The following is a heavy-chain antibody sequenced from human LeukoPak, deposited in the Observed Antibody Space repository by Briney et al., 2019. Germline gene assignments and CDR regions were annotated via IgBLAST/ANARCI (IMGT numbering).Heavy chain of an antibody. V-gene: IGHV4-39*01. CDR1: GGSISSSSYY. J-gene: IGHJ4*02. CDR2: IYYSGST. D-gene: IGHD6-6*01. Sequence: KTSETLSLTCTVSGGSISSSSYYWGWIRQPPGKGLERIGSIYYSGSTYYNPSLKSRVTISVDTSKNQFSLKLSSVTAADTAVYYCARHRGAARDPLFDWGQGTLVTVSS. CDR3: ARHRGAARDPLFD.